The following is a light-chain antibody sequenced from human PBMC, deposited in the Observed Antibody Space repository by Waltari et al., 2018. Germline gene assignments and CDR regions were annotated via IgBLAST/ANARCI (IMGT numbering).Light chain of an antibody. Sequence: EIVLTQSPATLSLSPGERATLSCRASQSVSSYLAWYQPRPGQAPRLRIYDASNRATGIPARFSGSGSETDFTLTISSLEPEDFAVYYCQQRSNWPLTFGGGTKVEIK. J-gene: IGKJ4*01. CDR3: QQRSNWPLT. V-gene: IGKV3-11*01. CDR2: DAS. CDR1: QSVSSY.